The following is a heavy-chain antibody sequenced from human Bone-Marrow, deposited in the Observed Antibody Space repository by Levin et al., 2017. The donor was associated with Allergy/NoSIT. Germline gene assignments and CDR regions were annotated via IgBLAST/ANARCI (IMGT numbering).Heavy chain of an antibody. CDR2: IKTESEGGTT. D-gene: IGHD5/OR15-5a*01. CDR3: STLPLS. CDR1: GFTFSDAW. J-gene: IGHJ4*02. V-gene: IGHV3-15*01. Sequence: PGGSLRLSCAASGFTFSDAWMTWVRQAPGKGLEWVGRIKTESEGGTTDYADSVKGRFTISRDDSKNTVSLQMNSLKTEDTAVYYCSTLPLSWGQGTLVTVSS.